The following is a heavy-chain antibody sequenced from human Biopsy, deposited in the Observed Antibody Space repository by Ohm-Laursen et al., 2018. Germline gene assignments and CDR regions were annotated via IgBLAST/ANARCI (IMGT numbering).Heavy chain of an antibody. J-gene: IGHJ4*02. CDR1: GYTFTNYA. Sequence: GSSVKVSCKASGYTFTNYAINWVRQAPGQGLEWLGWISVKTGNTNYTQKLQGRVTMTTDTSTNTAYMELRSLRSDDTALYYCAREGTSVTFFGKISDYHFDFWGPGTVVTVSS. V-gene: IGHV1-18*01. CDR3: AREGTSVTFFGKISDYHFDF. D-gene: IGHD3-3*01. CDR2: ISVKTGNT.